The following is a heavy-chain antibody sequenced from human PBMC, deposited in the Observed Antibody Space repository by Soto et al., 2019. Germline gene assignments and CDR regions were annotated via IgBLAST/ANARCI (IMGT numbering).Heavy chain of an antibody. CDR3: VKKAAYYDSSGYYLGAFDI. CDR1: GFTFSSHA. CDR2: ISGSADRT. D-gene: IGHD3-22*01. Sequence: PGGSLRLSCAASGFTFSSHAMTWVRQAPGKGLEWVSAISGSADRTYYADSVKGRFTISRDNFKNTLYLQMSSLRAEDTAVYYCVKKAAYYDSSGYYLGAFDIWGQGTMVTVSS. J-gene: IGHJ3*02. V-gene: IGHV3-23*01.